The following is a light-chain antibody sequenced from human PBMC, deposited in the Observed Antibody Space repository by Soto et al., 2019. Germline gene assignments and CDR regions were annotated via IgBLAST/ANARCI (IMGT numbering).Light chain of an antibody. J-gene: IGKJ4*01. CDR1: QSISSW. CDR3: QQYNSYSLT. CDR2: KAS. V-gene: IGKV1-5*03. Sequence: DIQMTQSPSTLSASVGDRVTITCRASQSISSWLAWYQQKPGKAPKLLIYKASSLESGVPSRFSGSGSGTEFTLTISNLQHDDFATYYRQQYNSYSLTFGGGTKVEIK.